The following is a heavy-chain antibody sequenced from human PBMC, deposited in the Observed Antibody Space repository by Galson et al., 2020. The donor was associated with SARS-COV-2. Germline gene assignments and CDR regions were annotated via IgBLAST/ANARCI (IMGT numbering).Heavy chain of an antibody. V-gene: IGHV3-48*03. D-gene: IGHD6-13*01. CDR1: GFIFTNYE. CDR2: ISDSGTNI. CDR3: ASPYLAAASFFGAFDL. Sequence: GESLKISCAASGFIFTNYEMNWVRQAPGKGLEWVSYISDSGTNIYYADSVKGRFTISRDNTKNSMYLQMTSVRAEDTAVYYCASPYLAAASFFGAFDLWGRGTMVTVSS. J-gene: IGHJ3*01.